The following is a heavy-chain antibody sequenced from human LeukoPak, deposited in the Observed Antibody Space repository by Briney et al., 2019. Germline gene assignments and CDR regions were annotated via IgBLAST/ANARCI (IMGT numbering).Heavy chain of an antibody. CDR3: AREPFWSGYYSNLHFDY. J-gene: IGHJ4*02. D-gene: IGHD3-3*01. CDR2: ITGGRST. V-gene: IGHV3-23*01. Sequence: GGSLRLSCAASGFTFSNYAMSWVRQAPGKGLEWISGITGGRSTYYADSVKGRFTISRDNAKNSLYLQMNSLRAEDTAVYYCAREPFWSGYYSNLHFDYWGQGTLVTVSS. CDR1: GFTFSNYA.